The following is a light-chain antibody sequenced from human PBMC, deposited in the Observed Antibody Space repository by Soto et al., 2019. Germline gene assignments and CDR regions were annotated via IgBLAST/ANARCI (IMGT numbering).Light chain of an antibody. J-gene: IGKJ1*01. CDR2: GAA. Sequence: EIVLTQSPATLSFSPGERATLSCWASQSISSSYLAWYQQKPGQAPRLLIYGAATRATGIPARFSGSGSGTEFTLTISSLQSEDFAVYYCQQYHNWPAFGQGTKVDIK. V-gene: IGKV3-15*01. CDR3: QQYHNWPA. CDR1: QSISSSY.